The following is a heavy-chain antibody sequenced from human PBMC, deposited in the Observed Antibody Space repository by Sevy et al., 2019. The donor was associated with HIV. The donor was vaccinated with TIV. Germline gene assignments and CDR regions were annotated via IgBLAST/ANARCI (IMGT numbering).Heavy chain of an antibody. Sequence: GGSLRLSCAASGFTFTNYGIHWVRQAPGNGLEWVAFIRYDGTNKYYADSVKGRFTISRDDSKNTLFLQMNSLRLEDTALYYCATKGEVATKEEDYWGQGTLVTVSS. CDR2: IRYDGTNK. CDR1: GFTFTNYG. D-gene: IGHD5-12*01. V-gene: IGHV3-30*02. CDR3: ATKGEVATKEEDY. J-gene: IGHJ4*02.